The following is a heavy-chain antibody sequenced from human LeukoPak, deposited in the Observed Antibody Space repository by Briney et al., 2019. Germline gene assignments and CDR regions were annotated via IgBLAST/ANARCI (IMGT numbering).Heavy chain of an antibody. CDR1: GFTFSKYR. D-gene: IGHD3-3*01. CDR3: ARVFLERLTSGYFDN. J-gene: IGHJ4*02. Sequence: PGGSLRLSCAASGFTFSKYRMSWVRQAPGKGLGWVANIKQDGSEKCYVDSVKGRFTISRDNPKNTLYLQMNSLRDDDTAVYYCARVFLERLTSGYFDNWGQGTLVTVSS. V-gene: IGHV3-7*04. CDR2: IKQDGSEK.